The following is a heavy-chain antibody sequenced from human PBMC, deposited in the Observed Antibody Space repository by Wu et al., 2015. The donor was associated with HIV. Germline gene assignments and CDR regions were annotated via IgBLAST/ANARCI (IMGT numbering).Heavy chain of an antibody. CDR3: ARGRGADYGSGSYRTFDY. Sequence: QVQLVQSGAEVKKPGSSVKVSCKASGGTFSSYAISWVRQAPGQGLEWMGGIIPIFGTANYAQKFQGRVTITADESTSTAYMELSSLRSEDTAVYYCARGRGADYGSGSYRTFDYWGQGTLVTVSS. J-gene: IGHJ4*02. D-gene: IGHD3-10*01. V-gene: IGHV1-69*12. CDR1: GGTFSSYA. CDR2: IIPIFGTA.